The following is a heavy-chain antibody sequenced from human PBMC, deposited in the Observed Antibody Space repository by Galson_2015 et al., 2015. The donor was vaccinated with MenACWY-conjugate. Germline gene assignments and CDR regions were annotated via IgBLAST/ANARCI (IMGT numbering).Heavy chain of an antibody. V-gene: IGHV3-74*03. D-gene: IGHD1-26*01. J-gene: IGHJ4*02. CDR2: INSHGKIP. Sequence: FLRLSFSPSGFTLSTYQIHFFPQTPRIHPVPLTHINSHGKIPTYPDSVKGRFTISRDNAKNTLYLQMNSLRAEDTAVYYCARLGGNYRTTSHFDYWGQGTLVTVSS. CDR1: GFTLSTYQ. CDR3: ARLGGNYRTTSHFDY.